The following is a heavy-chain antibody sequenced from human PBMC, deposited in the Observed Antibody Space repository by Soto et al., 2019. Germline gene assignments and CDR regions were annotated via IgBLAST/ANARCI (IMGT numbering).Heavy chain of an antibody. V-gene: IGHV3-30*18. CDR2: ISYDGSNK. D-gene: IGHD1-26*01. CDR1: GFSFSIYG. J-gene: IGHJ4*01. CDR3: AKPYSGSPPKNFDY. Sequence: GGSLRLSCVASGFSFSIYGMYWVRQAPGKGLEWVAAISYDGSNKYYVDSVRGRFTISRDNSKNTVYLQMNSLRAEDTAVYYCAKPYSGSPPKNFDYWGQGTLVTVSS.